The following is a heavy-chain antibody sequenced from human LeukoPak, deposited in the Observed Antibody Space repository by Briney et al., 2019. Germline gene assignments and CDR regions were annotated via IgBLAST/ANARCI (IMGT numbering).Heavy chain of an antibody. CDR2: IYYSGST. D-gene: IGHD5-24*01. CDR1: GGSISSSSYY. CDR3: ARAVRDDYTSLHWFDP. Sequence: PSETLSLTCTVSGGSISSSSYYWGWIRQPPGKGLEWIGSIYYSGSTYYNPSLKSRVTISVDTSKNQFSLKLSSVTAADTAVYYCARAVRDDYTSLHWFDPWGQGTLVTVSS. V-gene: IGHV4-39*07. J-gene: IGHJ5*02.